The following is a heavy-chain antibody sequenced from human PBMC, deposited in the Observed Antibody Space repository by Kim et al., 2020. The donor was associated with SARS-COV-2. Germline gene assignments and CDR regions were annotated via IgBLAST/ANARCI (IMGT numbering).Heavy chain of an antibody. D-gene: IGHD3-22*01. J-gene: IGHJ4*02. V-gene: IGHV3-15*01. CDR1: GFTFSNAW. CDR2: IKSKTDGGTT. CDR3: TTDYYDSSGQREDY. Sequence: GGSLRLSCAASGFTFSNAWMSWVRQAPGKGLEWVGRIKSKTDGGTTDYAAPVKGRFTISRDDSKNTLYLQMNSLKTEDTAVYYCTTDYYDSSGQREDYWGQGTLVTVSS.